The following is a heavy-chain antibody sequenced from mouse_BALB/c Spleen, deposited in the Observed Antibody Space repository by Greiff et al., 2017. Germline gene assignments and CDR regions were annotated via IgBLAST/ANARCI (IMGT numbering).Heavy chain of an antibody. CDR2: IWAGGST. V-gene: IGHV2-9*02. CDR1: GFSLTSYG. Sequence: VKLVESGPGLVAPSQSLSITCTVSGFSLTSYGVHWVRQPPGKGLEWLGVIWAGGSTNYNSALMSRLSISKDNSKSQVFLKMNSLQTYDTAMYYCARDPSTVVATDYAMDYWGQGTSVTVSS. J-gene: IGHJ4*01. CDR3: ARDPSTVVATDYAMDY. D-gene: IGHD1-1*01.